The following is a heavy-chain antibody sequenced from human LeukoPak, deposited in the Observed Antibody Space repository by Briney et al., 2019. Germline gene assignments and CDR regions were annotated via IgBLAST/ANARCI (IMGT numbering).Heavy chain of an antibody. CDR3: AKGVRSGYDRLDF. D-gene: IGHD5-12*01. Sequence: GGSLRLSCAASGLTFSYYGIHWVRQAPGKGLEWVADISYDGLNKNYADSVKGRFTISRDNSKNTLYLQMNSLRVEDTAVYYCAKGVRSGYDRLDFWGQGTLVTVSS. V-gene: IGHV3-30*18. J-gene: IGHJ4*02. CDR1: GLTFSYYG. CDR2: ISYDGLNK.